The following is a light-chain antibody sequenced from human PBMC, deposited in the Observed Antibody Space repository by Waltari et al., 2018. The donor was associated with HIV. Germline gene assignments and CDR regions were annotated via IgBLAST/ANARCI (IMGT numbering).Light chain of an antibody. CDR2: KVL. V-gene: IGLV2-8*01. Sequence: QSALTQPPSASGSPGQSVTISCTGTSSDVGGYNYVSWYQPHPGKAPKYIIYKVLKRPPGVPDRFSGSKSGNTASLTVSGLQAEDEADYYCSSYAGSNWVFGGGTKLTVL. CDR3: SSYAGSNWV. CDR1: SSDVGGYNY. J-gene: IGLJ3*02.